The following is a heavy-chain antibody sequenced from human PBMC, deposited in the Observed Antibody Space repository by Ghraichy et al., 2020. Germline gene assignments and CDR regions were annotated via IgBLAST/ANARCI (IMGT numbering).Heavy chain of an antibody. Sequence: SETLSLTCTVSGYSISSGCYWGWIRQPPGKGLEWIGSTYHSGSTSYNPSLKSRVTISVDTSKNQFSLNLNSVTAADTAVYYCARDSGFGVFYFDPWGPGTLVTVSS. V-gene: IGHV4-38-2*02. CDR2: TYHSGST. D-gene: IGHD3-10*01. CDR1: GYSISSGCY. CDR3: ARDSGFGVFYFDP. J-gene: IGHJ4*02.